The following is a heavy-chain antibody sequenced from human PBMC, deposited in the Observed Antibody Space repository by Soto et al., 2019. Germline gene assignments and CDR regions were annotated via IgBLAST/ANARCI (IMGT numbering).Heavy chain of an antibody. CDR1: GYTFSNYA. CDR3: ANNGDYYYYGMDV. D-gene: IGHD4-17*01. CDR2: INAGNGKT. Sequence: QVQLVQSGAEVKKPGASVKVSCKASGYTFSNYATHWVGQAPGQRLEWMGWINAGNGKTKYSQNFQGRVTITRDTSASTAYMELSSLRSEDTAVYYCANNGDYYYYGMDVWGQGTTVTVSS. J-gene: IGHJ6*02. V-gene: IGHV1-3*01.